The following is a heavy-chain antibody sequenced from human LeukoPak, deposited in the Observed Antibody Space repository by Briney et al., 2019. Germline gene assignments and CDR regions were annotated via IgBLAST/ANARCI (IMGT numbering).Heavy chain of an antibody. J-gene: IGHJ4*02. Sequence: ASVKVSCKASGYTFTGYYMHWVRQAPGQGLEWMGWINPNSGGTNYAQKFQGRVTMTRDTSISTAYMELSRLRSDDTAVYYCARLDPQNYYDRSGYDRIDYWGQGTLVTVSS. CDR2: INPNSGGT. D-gene: IGHD3-22*01. CDR3: ARLDPQNYYDRSGYDRIDY. V-gene: IGHV1-2*02. CDR1: GYTFTGYY.